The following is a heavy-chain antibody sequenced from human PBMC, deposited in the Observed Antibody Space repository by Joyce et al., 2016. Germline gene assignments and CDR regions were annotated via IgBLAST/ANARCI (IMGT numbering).Heavy chain of an antibody. CDR2: ISSSGPST. CDR3: EKFRGALVQQYYYDR. D-gene: IGHD2-8*02. Sequence: EVQLLESGGALVQSGGSLRLPCAASGFTFGRHAMSWVRQAPGKGLEGVSTISSSGPSTYYADSVGGRFTCSRDISKNTLFLQMNSLSAEDTAVDFCEKFRGALVQQYYYDRWGQGTLVTVSS. V-gene: IGHV3-23*01. J-gene: IGHJ4*02. CDR1: GFTFGRHA.